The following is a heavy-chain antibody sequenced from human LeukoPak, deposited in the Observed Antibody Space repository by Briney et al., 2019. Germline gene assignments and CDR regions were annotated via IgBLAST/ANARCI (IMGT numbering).Heavy chain of an antibody. V-gene: IGHV3-53*01. CDR3: ARGMRYSSGSYYFDY. CDR1: GFTVSSNY. Sequence: GGSLRLSCAVSGFTVSSNYMSWVRQAPGKGLEWVSVIYSGGSTYYADSVKGRFTISRHNSENTLYLQMNSLRADDTAVYYCARGMRYSSGSYYFDYWGQGILATVSS. D-gene: IGHD6-19*01. CDR2: IYSGGST. J-gene: IGHJ4*02.